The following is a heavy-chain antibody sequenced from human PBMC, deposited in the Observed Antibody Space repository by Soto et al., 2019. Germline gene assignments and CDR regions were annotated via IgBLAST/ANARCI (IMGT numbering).Heavy chain of an antibody. Sequence: SETLSLTCTVSGGSISRYYWSWIRQPPGKGMEWIGYISYSGSTNYNPSLKSRVTISVDTSKNQFSLKLSSVTAADTAVYYCARHVEGYSGYDYYYNDTDVRDQGTKVTVSS. CDR3: ARHVEGYSGYDYYYNDTDV. J-gene: IGHJ6*02. CDR1: GGSISRYY. V-gene: IGHV4-59*08. D-gene: IGHD5-12*01. CDR2: ISYSGST.